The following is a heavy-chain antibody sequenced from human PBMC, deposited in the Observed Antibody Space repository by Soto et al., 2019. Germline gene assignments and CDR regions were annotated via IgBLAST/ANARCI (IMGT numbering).Heavy chain of an antibody. CDR2: ISGSGHAT. CDR1: GFMFDNYA. J-gene: IGHJ4*02. CDR3: ARGRYFDASGGCANY. D-gene: IGHD5-12*01. Sequence: EMRLLESGGGSVSPGASARLSCLTSGFMFDNYAMSWVRQSPARGLEWVAAISGSGHATYYTQSVRGRFTISRDKSKKAVFLQMNNLRTEDTAIYYCARGRYFDASGGCANYWGLGTLLTVSP. V-gene: IGHV3-23*01.